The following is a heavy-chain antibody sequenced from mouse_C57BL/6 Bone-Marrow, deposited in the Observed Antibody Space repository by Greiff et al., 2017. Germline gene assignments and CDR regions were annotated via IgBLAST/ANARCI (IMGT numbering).Heavy chain of an antibody. V-gene: IGHV1-81*01. CDR2: IYPRSGNT. CDR3: ARGGGYGFDY. Sequence: VKLQESGAELARPGASVKLSCKASGYTFTSYGISWVKQRTGQGLEWIGEIYPRSGNTYYNEKFKGKATLTADKSSSTAYMELRSLTSEDAAVYFCARGGGYGFDYWGQGTTLTVSS. J-gene: IGHJ2*01. CDR1: GYTFTSYG. D-gene: IGHD2-2*01.